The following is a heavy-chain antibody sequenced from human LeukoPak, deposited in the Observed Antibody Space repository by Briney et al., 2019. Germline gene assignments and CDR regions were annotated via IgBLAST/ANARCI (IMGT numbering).Heavy chain of an antibody. J-gene: IGHJ5*01. Sequence: SETLSLTCTVSGDSASSCNYWAWIRQPPEKGLEWIGSFFCGGSTYYNPSLKSRATISVDTSKNQFSLTLTSVAAADTAVYYCAKHLHYNIWYNWFDSWGQGTLVTVSS. CDR2: FFCGGST. D-gene: IGHD1-14*01. V-gene: IGHV4-39*01. CDR1: GDSASSCNY. CDR3: AKHLHYNIWYNWFDS.